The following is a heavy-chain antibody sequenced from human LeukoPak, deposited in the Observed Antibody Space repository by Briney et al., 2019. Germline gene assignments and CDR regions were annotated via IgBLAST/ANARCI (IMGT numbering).Heavy chain of an antibody. D-gene: IGHD2-15*01. V-gene: IGHV5-51*01. Sequence: GESLKISCKGSGYSFTSYWIGWVRQMPGKGLEWMGIIYPGDSDTRYGPSFQGQVTISADKSISTAYLQWSSLKASDTAMYYCARRGYCSGGSCYFDAFDIWGPGTMVTVSS. J-gene: IGHJ3*02. CDR3: ARRGYCSGGSCYFDAFDI. CDR2: IYPGDSDT. CDR1: GYSFTSYW.